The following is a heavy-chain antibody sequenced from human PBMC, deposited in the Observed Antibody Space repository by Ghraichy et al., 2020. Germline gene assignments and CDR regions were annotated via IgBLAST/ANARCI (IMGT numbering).Heavy chain of an antibody. J-gene: IGHJ4*01. V-gene: IGHV3-23*01. CDR3: AKRVVGPTDGYYFDY. CDR1: GFTFSSYS. D-gene: IGHD1-26*01. Sequence: GGSLRLSCAASGFTFSSYSMTWVRQAPGKGLEWVSGISASGGSTYYAGSVKGRFTISRDNSKTTLFLQMNSLRAEDTAVYYCAKRVVGPTDGYYFDYWGHGTLVTVSS. CDR2: ISASGGST.